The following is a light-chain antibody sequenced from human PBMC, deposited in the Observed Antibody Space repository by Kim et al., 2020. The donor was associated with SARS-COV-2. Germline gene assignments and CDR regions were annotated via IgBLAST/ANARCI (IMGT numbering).Light chain of an antibody. CDR1: RLRSYY. Sequence: VALGQTVRITCQGDRLRSYYATWYQQKPGQAPRVVIYGKNNRPSGIPDRFSGSSSGNTASLTITGTQAGDEADYYCNSRDSNDNVVFGGGTKLTVL. CDR2: GKN. J-gene: IGLJ2*01. V-gene: IGLV3-19*01. CDR3: NSRDSNDNVV.